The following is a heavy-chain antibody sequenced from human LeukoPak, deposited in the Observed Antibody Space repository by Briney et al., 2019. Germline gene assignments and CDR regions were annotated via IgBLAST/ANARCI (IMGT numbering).Heavy chain of an antibody. J-gene: IGHJ4*02. D-gene: IGHD3-22*01. CDR1: GGSFSGYY. V-gene: IGHV4-34*01. Sequence: SETLSLTCAVYGGSFSGYYWSWVRQPPGKGLEWIGELDHSGSSNYNPSLKSRVTLSVDTSKNQFSLKLSSVTAADTAVYYCARPPDSSGYYYYFDYWGQGTLVTVSS. CDR3: ARPPDSSGYYYYFDY. CDR2: LDHSGSS.